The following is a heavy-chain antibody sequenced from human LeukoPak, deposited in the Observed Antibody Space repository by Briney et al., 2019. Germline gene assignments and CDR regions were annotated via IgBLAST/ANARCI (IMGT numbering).Heavy chain of an antibody. V-gene: IGHV4-59*01. D-gene: IGHD5-12*01. CDR2: IYYSGST. Sequence: SETLSLTCTVSGGSISSYYWSWIRQPPGKGLEWIGYIYYSGSTNYNPSLKSRVTISVDTSKNQFSLKLSSVTAADTAVYYCARDHRDIVATPDYFDYWGQGTLVTVSS. J-gene: IGHJ4*02. CDR3: ARDHRDIVATPDYFDY. CDR1: GGSISSYY.